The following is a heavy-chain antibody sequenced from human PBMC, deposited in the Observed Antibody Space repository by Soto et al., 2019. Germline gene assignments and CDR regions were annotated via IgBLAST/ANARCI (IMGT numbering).Heavy chain of an antibody. D-gene: IGHD6-13*01. V-gene: IGHV4-30-2*01. CDR2: IYDSGNT. Sequence: QLQLQESGSGLVMPSQTLSLTCAVSGGSISGTTYSWSWIRQPPGKGLEWIGYIYDSGNTYYNPSLKSQFSISVDRSKNQFSLKLSSVTAADTAVYYCAIGQGAAAGHSNFDYWGQGALVTVSS. J-gene: IGHJ4*02. CDR1: GGSISGTTYS. CDR3: AIGQGAAAGHSNFDY.